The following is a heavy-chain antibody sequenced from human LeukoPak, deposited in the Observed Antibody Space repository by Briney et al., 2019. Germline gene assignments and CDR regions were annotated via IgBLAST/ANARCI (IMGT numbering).Heavy chain of an antibody. CDR2: ISSSSSYI. D-gene: IGHD3-9*01. CDR3: ARNLNTWFDP. CDR1: GFTFSSYN. Sequence: GGSLRLSCAASGFTFSSYNMNWVRQAPGKGLEWVSSISSSSSYIYYADSLKGRFTISRDNAKNSLFLQMNSLIAEDTAVYYCARNLNTWFDPWGQGTLVTVSS. V-gene: IGHV3-21*01. J-gene: IGHJ5*02.